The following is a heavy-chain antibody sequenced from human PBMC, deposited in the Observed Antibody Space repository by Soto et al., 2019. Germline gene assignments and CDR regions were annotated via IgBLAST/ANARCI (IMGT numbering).Heavy chain of an antibody. J-gene: IGHJ4*02. CDR2: VHSSGTT. V-gene: IGHV4-59*08. Sequence: QVQLQESGPGLVKPSETLSLTCTVSGGSISGYFWSWLRQPPEKGLEWIGYVHSSGTTNYNPSLKDRVTISRDMSKNQVSLHLGSVTAADTVVYYCARRGEWSRGRYSFDSWGLGTLVTVSS. CDR3: ARRGEWSRGRYSFDS. D-gene: IGHD2-8*01. CDR1: GGSISGYF.